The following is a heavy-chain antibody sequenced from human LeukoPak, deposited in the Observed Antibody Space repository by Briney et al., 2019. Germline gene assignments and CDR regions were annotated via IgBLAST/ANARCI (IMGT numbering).Heavy chain of an antibody. CDR3: ARGSSGGAKVGAQDY. V-gene: IGHV4-59*12. Sequence: ETLSLTCTVSGGFISSYYCSWIRQPPGKGLEWSGYIYYSGSTYYNPSLKSRVTISVDTSKNQFSLKLSSVTAADTAVYYCARGSSGGAKVGAQDYWGQGTLVTVSS. CDR1: GGFISSYY. J-gene: IGHJ4*02. D-gene: IGHD1-26*01. CDR2: IYYSGST.